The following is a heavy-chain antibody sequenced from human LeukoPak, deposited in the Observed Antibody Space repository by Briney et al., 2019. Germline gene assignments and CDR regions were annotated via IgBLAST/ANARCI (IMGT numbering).Heavy chain of an antibody. Sequence: GGSLRLSCAASGFTFSSYTMHWVRQAPGKGLEWVSVIYSGGSTYYADSVKGRFTISRDNSKNTLYLQMNSLRAEDTAVYYCARRIAAAIDYWGQGTLVTVSS. V-gene: IGHV3-53*01. D-gene: IGHD6-13*01. CDR1: GFTFSSYT. CDR2: IYSGGST. J-gene: IGHJ4*02. CDR3: ARRIAAAIDY.